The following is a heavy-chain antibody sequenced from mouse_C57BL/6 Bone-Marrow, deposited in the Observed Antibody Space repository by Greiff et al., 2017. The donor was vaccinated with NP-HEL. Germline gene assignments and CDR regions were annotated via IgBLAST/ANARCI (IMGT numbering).Heavy chain of an antibody. D-gene: IGHD1-1*01. CDR2: IYPENGDT. CDR1: GFNIKDDY. CDR3: TTSYGSSYGWYFDV. V-gene: IGHV14-4*01. J-gene: IGHJ1*03. Sequence: VHLKQSGAELVRPGASVKLSCTASGFNIKDDYMHWVKQRPEQGLEWIGWIYPENGDTEYASKFQGKATITADTSSNTAYLQLSSLTSEDTAVYYCTTSYGSSYGWYFDVWGTGTTVTVSS.